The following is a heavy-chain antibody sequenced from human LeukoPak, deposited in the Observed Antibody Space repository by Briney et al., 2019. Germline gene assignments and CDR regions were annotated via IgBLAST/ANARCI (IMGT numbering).Heavy chain of an antibody. D-gene: IGHD2-2*01. Sequence: RASVKVSCKASGYTFTGYYMHWVRQAPGQGLEWMGWINPNSGGTNYAQKFQGRVTMTRDTSISTAYMELSRLRSDDTAVYYCARLCCSSTSCYPLSPFDYWGQGTLVTVSS. J-gene: IGHJ4*02. CDR1: GYTFTGYY. CDR3: ARLCCSSTSCYPLSPFDY. CDR2: INPNSGGT. V-gene: IGHV1-2*02.